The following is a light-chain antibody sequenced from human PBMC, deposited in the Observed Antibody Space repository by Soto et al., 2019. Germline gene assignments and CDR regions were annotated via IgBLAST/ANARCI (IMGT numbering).Light chain of an antibody. CDR1: QGIRSE. CDR2: TAS. Sequence: AIPMTHSPSSLSASFGASVTIPCRASQGIRSELGWYQQKPGKAPNLLIYTASTLQGGVPSRFSGSGSGTDFTLTISSLQPEDFATYYCIQDYNYPLTFGGGTKVDIK. J-gene: IGKJ4*01. CDR3: IQDYNYPLT. V-gene: IGKV1-6*01.